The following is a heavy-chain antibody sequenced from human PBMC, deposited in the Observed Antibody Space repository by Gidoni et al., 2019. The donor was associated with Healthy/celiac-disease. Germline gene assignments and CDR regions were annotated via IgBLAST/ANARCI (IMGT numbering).Heavy chain of an antibody. CDR1: GYTFTSYG. D-gene: IGHD3-9*01. J-gene: IGHJ3*02. CDR2: ISAYNGNT. V-gene: IGHV1-18*01. CDR3: ARDWADHNLRYFDWPI. Sequence: QVQLVQSGAEGKKPGASVKVPCKAYGYTFTSYGISWVRQAPGQGLEWMGWISAYNGNTNYAQKLQGRVTMTTDTSTSTAYMELRSLRSDDTAVYYCARDWADHNLRYFDWPIWGQGTMVTVSS.